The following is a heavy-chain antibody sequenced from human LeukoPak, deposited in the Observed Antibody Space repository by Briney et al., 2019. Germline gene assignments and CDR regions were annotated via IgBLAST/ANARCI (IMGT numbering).Heavy chain of an antibody. V-gene: IGHV4-34*01. Sequence: PSETLSLTCAVYGGSFSGYYWSWIRQPPGKGLEGIGEINHSGSTNYNPSLKSRVTISVDTSKNQFSLKLSSVTAADTAVYYCARVGLGRWFDPWGQGTLVTVSS. CDR1: GGSFSGYY. J-gene: IGHJ5*02. CDR3: ARVGLGRWFDP. CDR2: INHSGST.